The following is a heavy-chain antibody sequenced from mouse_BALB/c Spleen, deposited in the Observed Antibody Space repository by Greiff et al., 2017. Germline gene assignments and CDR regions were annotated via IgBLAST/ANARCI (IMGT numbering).Heavy chain of an antibody. D-gene: IGHD2-14*01. V-gene: IGHV5-17*02. CDR2: ISSGSSTI. CDR1: GFTFSSFG. Sequence: EVKVVESGGGLVQPGGSRKLSCAASGFTFSSFGMHWVRQAPEKGLEWVAYISSGSSTIYYADTVKGRFTISRDNPKNTLFLQMTSLRSEDTAMYYCARGDRYDYAMDYWGQGTSVTVSS. J-gene: IGHJ4*01. CDR3: ARGDRYDYAMDY.